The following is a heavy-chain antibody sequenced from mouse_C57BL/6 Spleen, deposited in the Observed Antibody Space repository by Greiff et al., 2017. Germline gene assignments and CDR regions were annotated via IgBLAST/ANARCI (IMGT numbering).Heavy chain of an antibody. CDR1: GYTFTSYW. CDR2: IDPNSGGT. J-gene: IGHJ4*01. D-gene: IGHD2-2*01. Sequence: VQLQQPGAELVKPGASVKLSCKASGYTFTSYWMHWVKQRPGRGLEWIGRIDPNSGGTKYNEKFKCKATLTVDKPSSTAYMQLSSLTSEDSAVYYCARGWLRGDYYAMDYWGQGTSVTVSS. V-gene: IGHV1-72*01. CDR3: ARGWLRGDYYAMDY.